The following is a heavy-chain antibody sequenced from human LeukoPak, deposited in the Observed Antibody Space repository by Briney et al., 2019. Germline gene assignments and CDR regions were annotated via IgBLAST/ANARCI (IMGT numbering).Heavy chain of an antibody. Sequence: GGSLRLSCAASGFTFSSFEMNWVRQAPGKGLEWVSYISSSDNTIYYADSVKGRFTISRDNAKSSLFLQMNSLRADDTAVYYCARDKFDAFDIWGQGTMVTVSS. V-gene: IGHV3-48*03. J-gene: IGHJ3*02. CDR3: ARDKFDAFDI. CDR2: ISSSDNTI. CDR1: GFTFSSFE.